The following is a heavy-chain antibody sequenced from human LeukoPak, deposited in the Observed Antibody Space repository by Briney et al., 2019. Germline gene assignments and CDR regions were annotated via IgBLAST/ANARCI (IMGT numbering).Heavy chain of an antibody. D-gene: IGHD1-26*01. Sequence: SGTLSLTCAVSGGSISSSNWWSWVRQPPGKGLEWIGEIYLSGSTNYNPSLKSRVTISVDKSKNQFSLKLSSVTAADTAVYYCARERGSYYDHYFDYWGQGTLVTVSS. CDR2: IYLSGST. CDR1: GGSISSSNW. V-gene: IGHV4-4*02. CDR3: ARERGSYYDHYFDY. J-gene: IGHJ4*02.